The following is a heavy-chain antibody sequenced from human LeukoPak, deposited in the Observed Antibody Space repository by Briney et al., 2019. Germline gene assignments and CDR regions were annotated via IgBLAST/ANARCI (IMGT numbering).Heavy chain of an antibody. Sequence: PSETLSLTCAVYGGSFSGYYWSWIRQPPGKGLEWIGEINHSGSTNYNPSLKSRVTISVDTPKNQFSLKLSSVTAADTAVYYCARRGSSGWYYYYGMDVWGQGTTVTVSS. CDR1: GGSFSGYY. CDR3: ARRGSSGWYYYYGMDV. D-gene: IGHD6-19*01. CDR2: INHSGST. J-gene: IGHJ6*02. V-gene: IGHV4-34*01.